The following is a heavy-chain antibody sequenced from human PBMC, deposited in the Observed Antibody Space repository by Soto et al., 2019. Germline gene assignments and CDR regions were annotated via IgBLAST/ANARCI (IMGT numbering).Heavy chain of an antibody. Sequence: ASVKVSCKASGYTFTSYGISWVRQAPGQGLEWMGWISAYNGNTNYAQKLQGRVTMTTDTSTSTAYMELRRLRSDDTAVYYCARGRSLYSSSPGRDYYYGMDGWGQGTTVTVSS. D-gene: IGHD6-6*01. V-gene: IGHV1-18*01. CDR1: GYTFTSYG. J-gene: IGHJ6*02. CDR3: ARGRSLYSSSPGRDYYYGMDG. CDR2: ISAYNGNT.